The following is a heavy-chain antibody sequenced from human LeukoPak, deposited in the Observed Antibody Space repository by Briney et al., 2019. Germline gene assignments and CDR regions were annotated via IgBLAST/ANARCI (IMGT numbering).Heavy chain of an antibody. D-gene: IGHD3-22*01. Sequence: GGSLRLSCAASGFTFSSYSMNWVRQAPGKGLEWVSSISSSSSYIYYADSVKGRFTISRDNAKNSLYLQMNSLRAEDTAAYYCARAGNFDTYYYDSSGYYYTYYYYYMDVWGKGTTVTVSS. CDR1: GFTFSSYS. CDR2: ISSSSSYI. CDR3: ARAGNFDTYYYDSSGYYYTYYYYYMDV. J-gene: IGHJ6*03. V-gene: IGHV3-21*01.